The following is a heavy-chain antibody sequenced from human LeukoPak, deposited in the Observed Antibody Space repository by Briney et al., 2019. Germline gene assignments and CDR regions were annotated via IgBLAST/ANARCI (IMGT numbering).Heavy chain of an antibody. CDR1: GGTFTSYA. CDR2: IIPIFSTA. CDR3: ARSPGPEIRF. D-gene: IGHD3-3*01. Sequence: SLKGSCETSGGTFTSYATSSVRHAPGHRREWMGGIIPIFSTANYAQKLQGRVTITADESTSTDYMELSSLRSDDTAVYYCARSPGPEIRFWGQGTLVTVSS. J-gene: IGHJ4*02. V-gene: IGHV1-69*01.